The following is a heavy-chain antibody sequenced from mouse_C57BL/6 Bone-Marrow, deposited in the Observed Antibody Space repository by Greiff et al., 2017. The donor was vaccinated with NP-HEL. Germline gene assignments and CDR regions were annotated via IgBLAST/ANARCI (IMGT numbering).Heavy chain of an antibody. Sequence: VQLQQSGAELVKPGASVKISCKASGYTFTDYYINWVKQRPGQGLEWIGKIGPGSGSTYYNEKFKGKATLTADKSSSTAYMQLSSLTSDDSAVYFCARPRQLRLRNAMDYWGQGTSVTVSS. V-gene: IGHV1-77*01. D-gene: IGHD3-2*02. CDR2: IGPGSGST. J-gene: IGHJ4*01. CDR3: ARPRQLRLRNAMDY. CDR1: GYTFTDYY.